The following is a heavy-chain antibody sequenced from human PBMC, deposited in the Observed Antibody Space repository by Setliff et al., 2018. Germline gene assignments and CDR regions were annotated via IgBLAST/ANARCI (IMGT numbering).Heavy chain of an antibody. Sequence: SETLSLTCTVSGGSISSGSYYWSWIRQPAGKGLEWIGRIYTSGSTNYNPSLKSRVTISVDTSKNQFSLKLSSVTAADTTVYYCARGRGYSYGSTFHYYYGMDVWGQGTTVTVSS. J-gene: IGHJ6*02. CDR3: ARGRGYSYGSTFHYYYGMDV. CDR2: IYTSGST. CDR1: GGSISSGSYY. V-gene: IGHV4-61*02. D-gene: IGHD5-18*01.